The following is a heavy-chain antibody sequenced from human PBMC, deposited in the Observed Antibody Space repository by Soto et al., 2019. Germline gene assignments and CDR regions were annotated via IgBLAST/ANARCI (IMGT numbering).Heavy chain of an antibody. Sequence: GASVKVSCKASGYTFTSYGISWVRQAPGQGLEWMGWISAYNGNTNYAQKLQGRVTMTTDTSTSTAYMELRSLRSDDTAVYYCARDLTYSSSWYNYYYYYGMDVWGQGTTVTVSS. CDR3: ARDLTYSSSWYNYYYYYGMDV. D-gene: IGHD6-13*01. J-gene: IGHJ6*02. V-gene: IGHV1-18*04. CDR2: ISAYNGNT. CDR1: GYTFTSYG.